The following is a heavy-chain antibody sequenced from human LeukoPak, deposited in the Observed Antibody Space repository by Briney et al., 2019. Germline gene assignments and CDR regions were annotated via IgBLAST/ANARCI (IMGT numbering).Heavy chain of an antibody. V-gene: IGHV4-31*03. CDR1: GGSISSGGSY. CDR2: IYSSGST. CDR3: ARGIPLSRFDN. J-gene: IGHJ4*02. D-gene: IGHD5-18*01. Sequence: SQTLSLTSTVSGGSISSGGSYWSWIRQHPGKCLEWIGYIYSSGSTYYNPSLKSRVTISLDTSKNQFSLKLSSVTAADTAVYYCARGIPLSRFDNWGQGTLVTVSS.